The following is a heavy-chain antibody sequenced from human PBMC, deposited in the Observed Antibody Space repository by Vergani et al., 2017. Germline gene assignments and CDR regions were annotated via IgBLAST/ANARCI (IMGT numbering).Heavy chain of an antibody. CDR1: GCSISSSSYY. Sequence: QLQLQESGPGLVKPSETLSLTCTVSGCSISSSSYYWGWIRPPPGKGLEWIGSIYYSGSTYYNPSLKSRVTISVDTSKNQFSLKLSSVTAADTAVYYCARVVSGLWQWLPPYFDYWGQGTLVTVSS. CDR2: IYYSGST. J-gene: IGHJ4*02. D-gene: IGHD6-19*01. V-gene: IGHV4-39*07. CDR3: ARVVSGLWQWLPPYFDY.